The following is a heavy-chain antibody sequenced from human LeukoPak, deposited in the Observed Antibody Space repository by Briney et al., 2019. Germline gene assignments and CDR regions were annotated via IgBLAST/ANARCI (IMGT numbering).Heavy chain of an antibody. CDR3: ATYSSGRRGYYFDS. D-gene: IGHD6-19*01. CDR2: SYSGNTT. CDR1: GFTVSSNY. Sequence: PGGSLRLSCAASGFTVSSNYMSWVRQAPGKRLEWVAISYSGNTTYCADSVRGRFTISRDKSKNRLHLQMNSLRAEDTAVYYCATYSSGRRGYYFDSWGQGTLVTVSS. J-gene: IGHJ4*02. V-gene: IGHV3-66*01.